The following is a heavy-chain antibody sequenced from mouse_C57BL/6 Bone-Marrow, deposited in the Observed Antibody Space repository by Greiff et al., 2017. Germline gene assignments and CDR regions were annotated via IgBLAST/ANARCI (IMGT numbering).Heavy chain of an antibody. CDR1: GYTFTSYT. Sequence: VQLQQSGAELARPGASVKMSCKASGYTFTSYTMHWVKQRPGQGLEWIGYINPSRGYTKYHQKFKAQATLTADKSTSTAYMQLSSLTSEDSAVYYCARCLYAMDYWGQGTSVTVSS. J-gene: IGHJ4*01. V-gene: IGHV1-4*01. CDR2: INPSRGYT. CDR3: ARCLYAMDY.